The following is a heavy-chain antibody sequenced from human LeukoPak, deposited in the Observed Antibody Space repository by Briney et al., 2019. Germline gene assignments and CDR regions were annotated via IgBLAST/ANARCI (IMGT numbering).Heavy chain of an antibody. D-gene: IGHD3-3*01. J-gene: IGHJ4*02. V-gene: IGHV1-18*01. CDR2: ISAYNGNT. Sequence: ASVKVSCKASGYTFTSYGISWVRQAPGQGLEWMGWISAYNGNTNYAQKLQGRVTMTTDTSTSTAYMELRSLRSDDTAVYYCARDPYYDFWTGIDYWGQGTLVTVSS. CDR3: ARDPYYDFWTGIDY. CDR1: GYTFTSYG.